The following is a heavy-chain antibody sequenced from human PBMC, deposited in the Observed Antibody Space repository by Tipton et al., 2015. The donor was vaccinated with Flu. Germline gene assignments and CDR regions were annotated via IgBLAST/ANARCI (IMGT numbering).Heavy chain of an antibody. J-gene: IGHJ4*02. CDR3: ASLKSRDGNY. CDR1: GFTVSSNY. Sequence: QLVQSGGGLIQPGGSLRLSCAASGFTVSSNYMSWVRQAPGKGLEWVSVTYSGGTTYYADSVKGRFTISGDNSKNTLYLQMNSLRAGDTAVYYCASLKSRDGNYWGQGTLVTVSS. D-gene: IGHD5-24*01. CDR2: TYSGGTT. V-gene: IGHV3-53*01.